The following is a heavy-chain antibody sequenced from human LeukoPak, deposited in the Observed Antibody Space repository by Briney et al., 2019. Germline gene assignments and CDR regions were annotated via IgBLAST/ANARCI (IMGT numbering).Heavy chain of an antibody. CDR3: AKGGAVSSKSITMVRGTRRYNYYMDV. V-gene: IGHV3-23*01. D-gene: IGHD3-10*01. J-gene: IGHJ6*03. CDR1: GFTFSSYG. CDR2: ISGSGGST. Sequence: GGTLRLYCAASGFTFSSYGMNWVRLAPGLGLEWISSISGSGGSTYHADSVKGRFTISRDNSKNTLYLQMNSLRADDTAVYYCAKGGAVSSKSITMVRGTRRYNYYMDVWDKGTTVTISS.